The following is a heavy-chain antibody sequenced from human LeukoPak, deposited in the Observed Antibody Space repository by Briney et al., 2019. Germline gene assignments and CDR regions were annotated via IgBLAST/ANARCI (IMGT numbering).Heavy chain of an antibody. Sequence: PGGSLRLSCAASGFIVSNNYMSWVRQAPGKGLEWVSAISGSGGSTYYADSVKGRFTISRDNSKNTLYLQMNSLRAEDTAVYYCAKASRGYSYGPFDYWGQGTLVTVSS. V-gene: IGHV3-23*01. CDR2: ISGSGGST. CDR1: GFIVSNNY. J-gene: IGHJ4*02. CDR3: AKASRGYSYGPFDY. D-gene: IGHD5-18*01.